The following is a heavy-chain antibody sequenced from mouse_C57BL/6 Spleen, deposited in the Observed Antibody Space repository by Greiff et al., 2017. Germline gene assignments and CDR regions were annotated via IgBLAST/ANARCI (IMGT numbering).Heavy chain of an antibody. J-gene: IGHJ3*01. CDR2: IYPSDSET. CDR1: RYTFTSYW. V-gene: IGHV1-61*01. D-gene: IGHD3-2*02. Sequence: QVQLQQPGAELVRPGSSVKLSCKASRYTFTSYWMDWVKQRPGQGLEWIGNIYPSDSETHYNQKFKDKATLTVDKSSSTAYMQLSSLTSEDSAVYYCARGAQATAYWGQGTLVTVSA. CDR3: ARGAQATAY.